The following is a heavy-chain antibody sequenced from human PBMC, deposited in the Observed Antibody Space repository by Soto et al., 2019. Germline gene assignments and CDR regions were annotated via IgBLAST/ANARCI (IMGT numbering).Heavy chain of an antibody. CDR1: GGSISSGGNY. CDR2: IYYSGST. V-gene: IGHV4-31*11. Sequence: QVQLQESGPGLVKSSQTLSLTCAVSGGSISSGGNYWSWIRQHPGKGLEWIGYIYYSGSTYYNPPLKSRVTISVDTSKNQFSLKLNSVTAADTAVYYCARARMVRGVIYYYGMDVWGQGTTVTVSS. CDR3: ARARMVRGVIYYYGMDV. D-gene: IGHD3-10*01. J-gene: IGHJ6*02.